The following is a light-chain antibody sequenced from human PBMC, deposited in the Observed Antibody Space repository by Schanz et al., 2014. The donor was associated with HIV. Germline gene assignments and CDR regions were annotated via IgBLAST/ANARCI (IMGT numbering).Light chain of an antibody. Sequence: QSVLTQPPSVSALPGQRVTISCSGGALNVGDNSVSWYQQFPGTAPKLLIFDNNKRPSGIPDRFSGSKSGTSASLAISGLRSEDEADYYCSSYAGSNWVFGGGTKLTVL. V-gene: IGLV1-51*01. CDR2: DNN. J-gene: IGLJ3*02. CDR3: SSYAGSNWV. CDR1: ALNVGDNS.